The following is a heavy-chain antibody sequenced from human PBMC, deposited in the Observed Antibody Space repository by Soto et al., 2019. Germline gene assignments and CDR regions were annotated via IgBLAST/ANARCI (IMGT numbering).Heavy chain of an antibody. CDR2: IYYDGNT. J-gene: IGHJ4*02. CDR1: GGSFSGYY. D-gene: IGHD6-6*01. V-gene: IGHV4-34*01. CDR3: AKSSIEPRLFMYPFDS. Sequence: SETLSLTCAVYGGSFSGYYWTWIRQPPGTGLESIANIYYDGNTNYNPSLESRVTISVDTSKNQFSLRLTSVTAADTAVYYCAKSSIEPRLFMYPFDSWGLGTLVTVSS.